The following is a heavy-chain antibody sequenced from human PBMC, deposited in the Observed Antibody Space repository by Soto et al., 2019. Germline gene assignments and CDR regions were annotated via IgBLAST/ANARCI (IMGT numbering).Heavy chain of an antibody. J-gene: IGHJ6*03. CDR1: GGSISSGGYY. V-gene: IGHV4-31*03. Sequence: QVQLRESGPGLVKPSQTLSLNCTVSGGSISSGGYYWSWIRQHPGKGLEWIGYIYYSGSTYYNPSLKSRVTISVDTSKNQFSLKLSSVTAADTAVYYCARDERYYYYYMDVWGKGTTVTVSS. CDR2: IYYSGST. CDR3: ARDERYYYYYMDV.